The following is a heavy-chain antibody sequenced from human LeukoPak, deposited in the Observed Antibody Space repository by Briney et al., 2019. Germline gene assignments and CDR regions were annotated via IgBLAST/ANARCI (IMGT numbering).Heavy chain of an antibody. CDR3: ARQAGGY. Sequence: SETLSLTCSVSGLSITSGYHWGWIRPPPGKGLEWIASIFHSGSSYYHPSLKSRVTISVDTSKNQFSLKLTSVTDADTAVYYCARQAGGYWGQGALVTVSS. CDR1: GLSITSGYH. V-gene: IGHV4-38-2*01. D-gene: IGHD3-16*01. J-gene: IGHJ4*02. CDR2: IFHSGSS.